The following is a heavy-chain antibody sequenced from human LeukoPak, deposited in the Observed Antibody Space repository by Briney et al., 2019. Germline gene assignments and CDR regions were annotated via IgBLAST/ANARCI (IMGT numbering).Heavy chain of an antibody. V-gene: IGHV5-51*01. CDR3: ARRSYDSSRYSRHFDY. CDR2: IYPGDSDT. CDR1: GYSFNSYW. D-gene: IGHD3-22*01. Sequence: PGESLKISCKGSGYSFNSYWIGWVRQMPGKGLEWMGLIYPGDSDTRYSPSFQGQVTISADKSISTAYLQWSSLKTSDTAMYFCARRSYDSSRYSRHFDYWGQGTLVTVSS. J-gene: IGHJ4*02.